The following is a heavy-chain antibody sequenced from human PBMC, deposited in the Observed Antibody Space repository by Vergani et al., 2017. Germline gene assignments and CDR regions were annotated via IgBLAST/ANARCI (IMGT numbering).Heavy chain of an antibody. D-gene: IGHD6-19*01. CDR1: GFSFSSYW. CDR3: ARETSGWTHYFAY. CDR2: IKQDGSEK. Sequence: EVQLVESGGGLVQPGGSLRLSCAASGFSFSSYWMSWVRQAPGKGLEWVANIKQDGSEKYYVDSVKGRFSISRDNAKNSLYLQMNSLRAEETAVYYCARETSGWTHYFAYWGQGTLVTVSS. J-gene: IGHJ4*02. V-gene: IGHV3-7*03.